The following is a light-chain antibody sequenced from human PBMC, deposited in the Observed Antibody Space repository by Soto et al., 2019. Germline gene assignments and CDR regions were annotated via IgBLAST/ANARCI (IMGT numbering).Light chain of an antibody. CDR1: QSVTSNY. CDR3: QHYLTSLTT. J-gene: IGKJ1*01. Sequence: EIVLTQSPGTLSLSPGERATLSCGASQSVTSNYLAWYQQKPGQAPRLLIFGASIRVKGIPDRFIGSGSGTDFTLTISRLEPEDFAVYYCQHYLTSLTTFGQGTKVDIK. CDR2: GAS. V-gene: IGKV3-20*01.